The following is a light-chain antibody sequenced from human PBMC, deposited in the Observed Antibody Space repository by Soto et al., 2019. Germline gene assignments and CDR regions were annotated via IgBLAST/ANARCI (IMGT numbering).Light chain of an antibody. CDR1: QSVSSTY. Sequence: EIVLTQSPGTLSLSPGERATLSCRASQSVSSTYLAWYQQKPGQAPRLLIYGASSRAPGIPDRFSGSGSGTDFTLTISRLEPEDLAVYYCKQYGSSPPLTFGGGTKVEIK. CDR2: GAS. J-gene: IGKJ4*01. CDR3: KQYGSSPPLT. V-gene: IGKV3-20*01.